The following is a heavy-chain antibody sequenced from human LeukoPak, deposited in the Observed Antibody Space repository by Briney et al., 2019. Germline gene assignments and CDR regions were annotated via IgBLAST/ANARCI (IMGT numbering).Heavy chain of an antibody. CDR3: VRVYFDSSGYYHLGY. J-gene: IGHJ4*02. CDR1: GFTFSSYW. D-gene: IGHD3-22*01. CDR2: INSDGRTT. V-gene: IGHV3-74*01. Sequence: GGSLRLSCAVSGFTFSSYWMDWVRQAPGKGLVWVSRINSDGRTTTYADSVKGRFTISRDNAKNTLYLQMNSLRAEDTAVYYCVRVYFDSSGYYHLGYWGQGTLVTVSS.